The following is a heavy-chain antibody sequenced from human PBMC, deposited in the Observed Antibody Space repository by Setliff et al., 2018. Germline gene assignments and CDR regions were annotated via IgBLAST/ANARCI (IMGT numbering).Heavy chain of an antibody. CDR2: INADNGNT. J-gene: IGHJ3*02. CDR3: ASTGTHSTNAFDI. CDR1: GYTFTNYA. V-gene: IGHV1-3*03. D-gene: IGHD2-8*02. Sequence: GASVKVSCKTSGYTFTNYAIHWVRQALGQRLQWMGWINADNGNTKYSQEFQGRVTITRDTSANTVYMELSSLRSEDMAVYYCASTGTHSTNAFDIWGQGTMVTVSS.